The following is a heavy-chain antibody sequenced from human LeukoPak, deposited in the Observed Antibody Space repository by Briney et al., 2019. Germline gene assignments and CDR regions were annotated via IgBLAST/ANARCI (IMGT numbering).Heavy chain of an antibody. D-gene: IGHD3-10*01. CDR1: GYTFTSYG. Sequence: ASVKVSCKASGYTFTSYGISWVRQAPGQGLEWMGWISVYNGNTNYAQKLQGRVTMTTDTSTSTAYMELRSLRSDDTAVYYCAREGYYYGSGSYYKTLYYYYMDVWGKGTTVTVSS. CDR3: AREGYYYGSGSYYKTLYYYYMDV. V-gene: IGHV1-18*01. CDR2: ISVYNGNT. J-gene: IGHJ6*03.